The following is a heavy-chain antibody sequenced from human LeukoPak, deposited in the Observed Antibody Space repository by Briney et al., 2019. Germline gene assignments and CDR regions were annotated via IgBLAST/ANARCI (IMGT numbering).Heavy chain of an antibody. V-gene: IGHV3-30*02. Sequence: AGSLRLSCAASGFTCSTYNFHWVRQAPGKGLKWVAFIPYGGSDKYYADSVKGRFTISRDNSKNTLLLQMNSLKTEDTAVYYCARDYGSGSYSLDYWGQGTLVTVSS. CDR3: ARDYGSGSYSLDY. CDR1: GFTCSTYN. D-gene: IGHD3-10*01. CDR2: IPYGGSDK. J-gene: IGHJ4*02.